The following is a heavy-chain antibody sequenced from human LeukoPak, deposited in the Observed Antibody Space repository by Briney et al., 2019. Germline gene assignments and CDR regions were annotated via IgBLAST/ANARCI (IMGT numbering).Heavy chain of an antibody. Sequence: SVKVSCKASGFTFTSSAMQWVRQARGQRLEWIGWINVNSGNTNYAQKFQDRVTITRDMSISTAYMELSSLRSEDKAVYYCAAHSPPHYYESSGYYSDWYFDLWGHGTLVTVSS. CDR1: GFTFTSSA. J-gene: IGHJ2*01. D-gene: IGHD3-22*01. CDR2: INVNSGNT. V-gene: IGHV1-58*02. CDR3: AAHSPPHYYESSGYYSDWYFDL.